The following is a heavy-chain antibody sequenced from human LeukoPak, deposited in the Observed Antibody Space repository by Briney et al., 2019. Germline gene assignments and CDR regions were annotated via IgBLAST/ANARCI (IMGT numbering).Heavy chain of an antibody. CDR3: ATGNYYGSGSYHIDY. CDR1: GYTLTELS. J-gene: IGHJ4*02. D-gene: IGHD3-10*01. CDR2: FDPGDGET. V-gene: IGHV1-24*01. Sequence: VASVKVSCKVSGYTLTELSMHWVRQAPGKGLEWMGGFDPGDGETIYAQKFQGRVTMTEDTSTDTAYMELSSLRSEDTAVYYCATGNYYGSGSYHIDYWGQGTLVTVSS.